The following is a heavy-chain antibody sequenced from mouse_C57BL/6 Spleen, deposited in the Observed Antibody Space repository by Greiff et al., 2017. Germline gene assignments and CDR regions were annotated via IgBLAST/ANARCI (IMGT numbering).Heavy chain of an antibody. J-gene: IGHJ2*01. CDR3: ARGVDY. V-gene: IGHV1-82*01. CDR2: IYPGDGDT. CDR1: GYAFSSSW. Sequence: VQLQQSGPELVKPGASVKISCKASGYAFSSSWMNWVKQRPGKGLEWIGRIYPGDGDTNYNGKFKGKATLTVDKSSSTAYMQLSSLTSEDSAVYFCARGVDYWGQGTTLTVSS.